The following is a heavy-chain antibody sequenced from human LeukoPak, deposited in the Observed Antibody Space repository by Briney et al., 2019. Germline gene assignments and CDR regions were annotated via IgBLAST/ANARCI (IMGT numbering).Heavy chain of an antibody. D-gene: IGHD1-1*01. Sequence: GGSLRLSCAASGFTFSDSGMHWVRQASGKGLEWVGRIRSKANSYATAYAASVKGRFTIARDDSKNTAYLQMNSLKTEDTAVYYCAREVRVATNYYYGMDVWGQGTTVTVSS. V-gene: IGHV3-73*01. J-gene: IGHJ6*02. CDR1: GFTFSDSG. CDR2: IRSKANSYAT. CDR3: AREVRVATNYYYGMDV.